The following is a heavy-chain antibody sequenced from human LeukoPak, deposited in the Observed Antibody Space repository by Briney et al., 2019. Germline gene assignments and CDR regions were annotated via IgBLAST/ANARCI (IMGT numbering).Heavy chain of an antibody. J-gene: IGHJ4*02. CDR1: GGTFSRYA. D-gene: IGHD1-7*01. Sequence: GSSVKVSCKASGGTFSRYAISWVRQAPGQGLEWMGGIIPIFGTANYAQKFQGRVTITTDESTSTAYMELSSLRSEDTAVYYCARVNNWNYVLGYWGQGTLVTVSS. CDR3: ARVNNWNYVLGY. CDR2: IIPIFGTA. V-gene: IGHV1-69*05.